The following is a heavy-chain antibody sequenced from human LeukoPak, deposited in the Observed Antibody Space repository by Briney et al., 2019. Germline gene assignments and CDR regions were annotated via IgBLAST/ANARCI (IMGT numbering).Heavy chain of an antibody. CDR2: INPSGGST. CDR1: GFTFSSYA. CDR3: ARDRGMTTVTTGKVRGSYRSAFDI. V-gene: IGHV1-46*01. D-gene: IGHD4-17*01. J-gene: IGHJ3*02. Sequence: GGSLRLSCAASGFTFSSYAMHWVRQAPGQGLEWMGIINPSGGSTSYAQKFQGRVTMTRDTSTSTVYMELSSLRSEDTAVYYCARDRGMTTVTTGKVRGSYRSAFDIWGQGTMVTVSS.